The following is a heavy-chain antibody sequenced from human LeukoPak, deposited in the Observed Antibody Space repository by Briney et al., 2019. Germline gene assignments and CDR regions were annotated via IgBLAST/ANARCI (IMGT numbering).Heavy chain of an antibody. D-gene: IGHD3-22*01. J-gene: IGHJ4*02. Sequence: SETLSLTCTVSGGSISSYYWSWIRQHPGKGLEGIGYIYNSGRTNYNPSLKSRVTISVDTSKNQFSLRLSSVTAADTAVYYCARDLYRTVVVPHYFDYWGQGTLVTVSS. CDR1: GGSISSYY. CDR3: ARDLYRTVVVPHYFDY. CDR2: IYNSGRT. V-gene: IGHV4-59*01.